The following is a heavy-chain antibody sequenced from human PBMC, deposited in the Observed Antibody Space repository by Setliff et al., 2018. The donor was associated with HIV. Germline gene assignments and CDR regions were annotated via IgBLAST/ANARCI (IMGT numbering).Heavy chain of an antibody. V-gene: IGHV4-38-2*01. J-gene: IGHJ4*02. Sequence: SETLSLTCAVSGYSISSGYYWGWIRQPPGKGLEWIGSIYHSGSTYYNPSLKSRVSISVDPSKNQFSLKLSSVTAADTAVYYCARGVVAYDYGDLISLHYFDYWGQGTLVTVSS. CDR1: GYSISSGYY. CDR3: ARGVVAYDYGDLISLHYFDY. CDR2: IYHSGST. D-gene: IGHD4-17*01.